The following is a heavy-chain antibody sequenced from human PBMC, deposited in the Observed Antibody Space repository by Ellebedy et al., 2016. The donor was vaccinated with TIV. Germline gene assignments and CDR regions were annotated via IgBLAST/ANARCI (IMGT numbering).Heavy chain of an antibody. Sequence: GGSLRLSXAASGFTFSSYSMNWVRQAPGKGLEWVSYISSSSSTIYYADSVKGRFTISRDNAKNSLYLQMNSLRAEDTAVYYCARKEGATRGWFDPWGQGTLVTVSS. J-gene: IGHJ5*02. CDR3: ARKEGATRGWFDP. V-gene: IGHV3-48*04. CDR2: ISSSSSTI. CDR1: GFTFSSYS. D-gene: IGHD1-26*01.